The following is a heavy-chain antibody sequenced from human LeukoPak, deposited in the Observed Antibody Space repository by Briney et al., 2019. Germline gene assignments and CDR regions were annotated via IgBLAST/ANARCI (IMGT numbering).Heavy chain of an antibody. Sequence: ASVKVSCKASGYTSTSYDINWVRQATGQGLEWMGWMNPNSGNTGYAQKFQGRVTMTRDTSISTAYMELSSLRSEDTAVYYCARGCRFAGGRPTFGVVIGSRYYYGMDVWGQGTTVTVSS. V-gene: IGHV1-8*01. D-gene: IGHD3-3*01. CDR3: ARGCRFAGGRPTFGVVIGSRYYYGMDV. J-gene: IGHJ6*02. CDR1: GYTSTSYD. CDR2: MNPNSGNT.